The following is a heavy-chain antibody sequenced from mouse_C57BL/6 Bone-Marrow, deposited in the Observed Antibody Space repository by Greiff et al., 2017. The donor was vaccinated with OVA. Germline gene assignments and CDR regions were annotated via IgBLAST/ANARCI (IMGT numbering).Heavy chain of an antibody. D-gene: IGHD4-1*01. Sequence: QVQLQQPGAELVRPGSSVKLSCKASGYTFTSYWMDWVKQRPGQGLEWIGNIYPSDSETHYNQKFKDKATLTVDKSSSTAYMQLSSLTPEDSAVYYCAREADWGLFDYWGQGTTLTVSS. CDR1: GYTFTSYW. V-gene: IGHV1-61*01. CDR3: AREADWGLFDY. J-gene: IGHJ2*01. CDR2: IYPSDSET.